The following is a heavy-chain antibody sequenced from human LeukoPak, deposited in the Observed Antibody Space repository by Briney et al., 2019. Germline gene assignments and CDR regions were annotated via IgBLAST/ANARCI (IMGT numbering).Heavy chain of an antibody. CDR3: ARVSGYYFYYYDMDV. D-gene: IGHD3-22*01. V-gene: IGHV3-9*01. CDR2: ISWNSGSI. J-gene: IGHJ6*02. Sequence: SLRPSCAASGFTFSSYAMSWVRQAPGKGLEWVSGISWNSGSIGYADSVKGRFTISRDNAKNSLYLQMNSLRAEDTALYYCARVSGYYFYYYDMDVWGQGTTVTVSS. CDR1: GFTFSSYA.